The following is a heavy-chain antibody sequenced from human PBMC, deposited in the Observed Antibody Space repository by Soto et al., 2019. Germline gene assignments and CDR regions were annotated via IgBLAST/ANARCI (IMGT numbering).Heavy chain of an antibody. CDR2: IYYSGST. CDR1: GGSISSYY. CDR3: ARDLRGAGTSGYYGMDV. V-gene: IGHV4-59*01. J-gene: IGHJ6*02. D-gene: IGHD6-19*01. Sequence: SETLSLTCTVSGGSISSYYWSWIRQPPGKGLEWIGYIYYSGSTTYQPSLKSRVTISVDRSQNQFSLELTSVTAADTAVYFCARDLRGAGTSGYYGMDVWGQGTTVTVSS.